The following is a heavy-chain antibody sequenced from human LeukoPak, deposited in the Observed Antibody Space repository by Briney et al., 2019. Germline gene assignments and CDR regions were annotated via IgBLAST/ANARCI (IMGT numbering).Heavy chain of an antibody. V-gene: IGHV3-48*04. Sequence: PGGSLRLSRAASGFTFSSYSMNWVRQAPGKGLEWVSYISSSSSTIYYADSVKGRFTISRDDAKNSLYLQMNSLRAEDTAVYYCAREGGGYSYGWGIFGMDVWGQGTTVTVSS. CDR3: AREGGGYSYGWGIFGMDV. CDR1: GFTFSSYS. D-gene: IGHD5-18*01. J-gene: IGHJ6*02. CDR2: ISSSSSTI.